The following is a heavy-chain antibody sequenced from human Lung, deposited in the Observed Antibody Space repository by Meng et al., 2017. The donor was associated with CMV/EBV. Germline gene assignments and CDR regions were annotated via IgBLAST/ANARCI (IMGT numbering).Heavy chain of an antibody. Sequence: XVSXKGSGYSFTSYWIGWVRQMPGKGLEWMGIIYPGDSDTRYSPSFQGQVTISADKSISTAYLQWSSLKASDTAMYYCARPGTYSSGWYAYWGQGTLVTFSS. D-gene: IGHD6-19*01. CDR1: GYSFTSYW. V-gene: IGHV5-51*01. J-gene: IGHJ4*02. CDR2: IYPGDSDT. CDR3: ARPGTYSSGWYAY.